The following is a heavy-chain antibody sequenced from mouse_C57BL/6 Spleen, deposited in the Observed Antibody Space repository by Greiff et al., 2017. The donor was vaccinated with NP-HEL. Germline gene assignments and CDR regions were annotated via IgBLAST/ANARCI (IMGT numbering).Heavy chain of an antibody. V-gene: IGHV3-6*01. Sequence: DVQLQESGPGLVKPSQSLSLTCSVTGYSITSGYYWNWIRQFPGNKLEWMGYISYDGSNNYNPSLKNRISITRDTSKNQFFLKLNSVTTEDTATYYCARLTGTLYWYFDVWGTGTTVTVSS. D-gene: IGHD4-1*01. CDR3: ARLTGTLYWYFDV. CDR2: ISYDGSN. CDR1: GYSITSGYY. J-gene: IGHJ1*03.